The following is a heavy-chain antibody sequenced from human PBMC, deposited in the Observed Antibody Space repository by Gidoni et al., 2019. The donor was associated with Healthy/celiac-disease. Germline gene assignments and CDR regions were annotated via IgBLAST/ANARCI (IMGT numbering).Heavy chain of an antibody. J-gene: IGHJ5*02. CDR2: ISSSSSYT. Sequence: QVQLVESGGGLVKPGGSLRLSCAASGFTFSDYYMSWIRQAPGKGLEWVSYISSSSSYTNYADSVKGRFTISRDNAKNSLYLQMNSLRAEDTAVYYCARASARLVVPAATNWFDPWGQGTLVTVSS. CDR1: GFTFSDYY. D-gene: IGHD2-2*01. V-gene: IGHV3-11*05. CDR3: ARASARLVVPAATNWFDP.